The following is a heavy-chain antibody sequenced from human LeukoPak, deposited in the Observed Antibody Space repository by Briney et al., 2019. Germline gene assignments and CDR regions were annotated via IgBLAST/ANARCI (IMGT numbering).Heavy chain of an antibody. V-gene: IGHV3-23*01. J-gene: IGHJ4*02. CDR3: AREPPGYCSGGSCYPCDY. Sequence: GGSLRLSCVGSGFTFRSHAMSWVRQAPEKGLEFVSGIYENGGTTYYADSVKGRFTISRDNSKNTLYLQMNSLRAEDTAVYYCAREPPGYCSGGSCYPCDYWGQGTLVTVSS. CDR2: IYENGGTT. D-gene: IGHD2-15*01. CDR1: GFTFRSHA.